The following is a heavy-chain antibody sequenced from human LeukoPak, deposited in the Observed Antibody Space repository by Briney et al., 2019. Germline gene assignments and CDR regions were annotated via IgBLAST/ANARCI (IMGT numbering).Heavy chain of an antibody. V-gene: IGHV4-34*01. CDR3: ASLGGIAAAGTPRYGMDV. CDR1: GGSFSGYY. CDR2: INHSGST. Sequence: PSETLSRTCAVYGGSFSGYYWSWIRQPPGKGLEWIGEINHSGSTNYNPSLKSRVTISVDTSKNQFSLKLSSVTAPDTAVYYCASLGGIAAAGTPRYGMDVWGKGTTVTVSS. D-gene: IGHD6-13*01. J-gene: IGHJ6*04.